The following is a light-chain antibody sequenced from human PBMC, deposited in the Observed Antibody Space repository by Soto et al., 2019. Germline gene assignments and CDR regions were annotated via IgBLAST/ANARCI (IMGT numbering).Light chain of an antibody. V-gene: IGLV2-11*01. J-gene: IGLJ2*01. CDR1: SSDVGGYNY. CDR3: CSYAGSYTVI. CDR2: DVN. Sequence: QSALTQPRSVSGSPGQSVTISCTGSSSDVGGYNYVSWYKQYPGKAPKVMIYDVNKRPSGVPDRFSGSKSGNTASLTISGVQADDEADYYCCSYAGSYTVIFGGGTKLTVL.